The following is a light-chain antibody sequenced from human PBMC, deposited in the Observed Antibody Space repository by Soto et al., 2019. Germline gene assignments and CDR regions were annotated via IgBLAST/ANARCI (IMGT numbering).Light chain of an antibody. CDR3: SSYTSSSTLV. V-gene: IGLV2-14*01. Sequence: QSALTQPASVSGSPGQSITISCTGTSSDVGGYIYVSWYQQHPGKAPKLMIYDVSNRPSGVSNRFSGSKSGNTASLTISGLQAEDEADYSCSSYTSSSTLVFGGGTQLTVL. CDR2: DVS. J-gene: IGLJ2*01. CDR1: SSDVGGYIY.